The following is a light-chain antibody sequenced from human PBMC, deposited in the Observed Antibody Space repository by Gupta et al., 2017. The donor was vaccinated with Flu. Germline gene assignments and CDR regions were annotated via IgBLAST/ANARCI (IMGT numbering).Light chain of an antibody. CDR2: GAS. CDR3: QQYNNWPPNT. CDR1: QSVSSN. Sequence: EIVMTQSPATLSVSPGERATLSCRASQSVSSNLAWYQQKPGQAPRLLTYGASTRATGIPARFSGSGSGTEFTLTISSRQSEDFAVYYCQQYNNWPPNTFGQGTKLEIK. V-gene: IGKV3-15*01. J-gene: IGKJ2*01.